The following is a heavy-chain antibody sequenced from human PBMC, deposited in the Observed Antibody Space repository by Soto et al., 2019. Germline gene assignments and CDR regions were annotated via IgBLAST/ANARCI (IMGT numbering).Heavy chain of an antibody. V-gene: IGHV4-30-2*01. CDR2: IYHSGYT. CDR3: ARAHYGDYGYGMDV. D-gene: IGHD4-17*01. J-gene: IGHJ6*02. CDR1: GGSISSGGYS. Sequence: QLQLQESGSGLVKTSQTLSLTCAVSGGSISSGGYSWSWIRQPPGKGLEWIGYIYHSGYTYCNPSLKSRVTISVDRFKNQFSLKLSSVTAADTAVYYCARAHYGDYGYGMDVWGQGTTVTVSS.